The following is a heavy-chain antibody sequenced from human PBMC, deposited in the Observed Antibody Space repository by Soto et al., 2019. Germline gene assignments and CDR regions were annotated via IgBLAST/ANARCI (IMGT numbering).Heavy chain of an antibody. V-gene: IGHV3-11*06. Sequence: QVQVVESGGGLVKPGGSLRLSCAASGFTFSDYYMSWIGQAPGKGLEWVSFISSSSDSTKYADSVKGRFSISRDNAKNSLYRQLNSLRAEDTSVYDCARGGVKGTTSRGQVYNWGQGTLVTVSS. CDR1: GFTFSDYY. CDR3: ARGGVKGTTSRGQVYN. J-gene: IGHJ4*02. D-gene: IGHD1-7*01. CDR2: ISSSSDST.